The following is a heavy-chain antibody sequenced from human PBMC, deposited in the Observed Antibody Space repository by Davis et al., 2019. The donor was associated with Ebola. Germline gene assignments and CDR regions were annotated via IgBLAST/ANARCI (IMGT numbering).Heavy chain of an antibody. CDR2: INHSGST. Sequence: SETLSLTCAVYGGSFSGYYWSWIRQPPGKGLEWIGEINHSGSTNYNPSLMSRVTISVDTSKNQFSLKLSSVTAADTAVYYCARSGYEVLIYYWGQGTLVTVSS. V-gene: IGHV4-34*01. J-gene: IGHJ4*02. CDR1: GGSFSGYY. D-gene: IGHD5-12*01. CDR3: ARSGYEVLIYY.